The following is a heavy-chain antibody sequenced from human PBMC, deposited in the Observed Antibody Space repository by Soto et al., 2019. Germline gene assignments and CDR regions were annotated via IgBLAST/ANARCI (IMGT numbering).Heavy chain of an antibody. Sequence: ASVKVSCKASGYTFTSYAMRWVRQAPGQRLEWMGWINAGNGNTKYSQKFQGRVTITRDTSASTAYMELNSLRAEDTAGYYCAKDRLLLLLFYFDYWGQGALVTVSS. CDR1: GYTFTSYA. CDR3: AKDRLLLLLFYFDY. D-gene: IGHD3-10*01. V-gene: IGHV1-3*01. CDR2: INAGNGNT. J-gene: IGHJ4*02.